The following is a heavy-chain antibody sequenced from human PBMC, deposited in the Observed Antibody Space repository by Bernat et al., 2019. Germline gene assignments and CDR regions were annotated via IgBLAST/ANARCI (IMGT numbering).Heavy chain of an antibody. V-gene: IGHV3-74*01. D-gene: IGHD3-10*01. CDR1: GFTFSSYW. J-gene: IGHJ4*02. CDR2: INSDGSST. CDR3: AGEGPGSGNYFLDS. Sequence: VQLVESGGGVVQPGRSLRLSCAASGFTFSSYWMHWVRQAPGKGLVWVSRINSDGSSTTYADSVKGRFTISRDNAKNTLYLQMNSLRAEDTAVYYCAGEGPGSGNYFLDSWGQGTLVTVSS.